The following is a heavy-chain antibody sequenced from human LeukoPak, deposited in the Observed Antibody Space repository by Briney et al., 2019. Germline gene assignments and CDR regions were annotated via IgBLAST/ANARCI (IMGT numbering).Heavy chain of an antibody. CDR1: GFTFSSYG. CDR2: IWYDGSNK. D-gene: IGHD1-1*01. Sequence: GGSLRLSCAASGFTFSSYGMHWVRQAPGKGLEWVEVIWYDGSNKYYADSVKGRFTISRDNSKNTLYLQMNSLRADDTAIYYCAREGGWNDFDYWGQGTLVTVSS. V-gene: IGHV3-33*01. J-gene: IGHJ4*02. CDR3: AREGGWNDFDY.